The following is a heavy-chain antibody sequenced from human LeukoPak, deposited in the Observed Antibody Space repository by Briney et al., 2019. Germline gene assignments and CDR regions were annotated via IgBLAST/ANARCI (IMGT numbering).Heavy chain of an antibody. V-gene: IGHV6-1*01. CDR1: GDSVSSNSAA. D-gene: IGHD5-12*01. CDR3: AREPGGGRYSGYDPFDY. CDR2: TYYRSKWYN. J-gene: IGHJ4*02. Sequence: SQTLSLTCAISGDSVSSNSAAWNWIRQSPSRGLEWLGMTYYRSKWYNDYAVSVESRITINLDTSKNQFSLQLRSVTPEDTAVYYCAREPGGGRYSGYDPFDYWGQGTLVTVSS.